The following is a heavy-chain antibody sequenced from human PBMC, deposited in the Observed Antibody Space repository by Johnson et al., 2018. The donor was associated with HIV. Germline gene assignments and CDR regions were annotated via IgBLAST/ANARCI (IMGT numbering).Heavy chain of an antibody. D-gene: IGHD3/OR15-3a*01. CDR3: AKDKFMFLDNPVDAFDV. J-gene: IGHJ3*01. CDR1: GFAFSNYG. V-gene: IGHV3-30*18. CDR2: ISFDGSHK. Sequence: QVQLVESGGGLVQPGRSLRLSCAASGFAFSNYGMHWVRKAPGKGLEWVAVISFDGSHKYYTDSVKGLSTISRDNSNNTLYLHMNSLRPDDTGVYYCAKDKFMFLDNPVDAFDVWGQGTMVTFSS.